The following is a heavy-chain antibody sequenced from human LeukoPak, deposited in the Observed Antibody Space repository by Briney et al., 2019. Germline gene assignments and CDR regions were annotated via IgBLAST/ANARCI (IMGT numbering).Heavy chain of an antibody. Sequence: GESLQISCKGSGYSFTNYWIGWVRQMPGKGLEWMGIIYPGDSDTRYSPSFQGQVTISADRSISTAYLQWSSLKASDTAMYYCARRGYCSGGSCFSHAFDIWDQGTMVTVSS. CDR1: GYSFTNYW. CDR2: IYPGDSDT. CDR3: ARRGYCSGGSCFSHAFDI. J-gene: IGHJ3*02. V-gene: IGHV5-51*01. D-gene: IGHD2-15*01.